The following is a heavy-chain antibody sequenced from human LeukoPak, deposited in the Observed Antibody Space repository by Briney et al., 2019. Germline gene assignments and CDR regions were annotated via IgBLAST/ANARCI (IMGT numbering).Heavy chain of an antibody. D-gene: IGHD2-21*02. CDR1: GDSISSADYF. J-gene: IGHJ5*02. CDR2: IYYTGTT. Sequence: SETLSLTCSVSGDSISSADYFWSWIRHHPGKGLEWSGFIYYTGTTDYKPSLKSRITISIDTSKNHFSLKLSSVTAADTAVYYCARQRVTAIGYNWFDPWGQGTLVTVSS. CDR3: ARQRVTAIGYNWFDP. V-gene: IGHV4-31*03.